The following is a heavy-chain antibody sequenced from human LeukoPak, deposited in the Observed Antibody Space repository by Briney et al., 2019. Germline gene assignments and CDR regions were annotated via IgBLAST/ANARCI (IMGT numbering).Heavy chain of an antibody. D-gene: IGHD3-9*01. V-gene: IGHV3-74*01. J-gene: IGHJ4*02. CDR3: ARGSGYEPIDY. CDR2: INSDGSST. Sequence: PGGSLRLSCAASGFTFSSYWMHWVRQAPGKGLVWVSRINSDGSSTSYADSVKGRFTISRDNAKNTLYLRMNSLRAEDTAVYYCARGSGYEPIDYWGQGTLVTVSS. CDR1: GFTFSSYW.